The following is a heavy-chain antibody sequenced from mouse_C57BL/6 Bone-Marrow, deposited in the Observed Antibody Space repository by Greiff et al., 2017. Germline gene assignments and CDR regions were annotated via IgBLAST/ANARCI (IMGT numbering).Heavy chain of an antibody. CDR2: ISSGGSYT. J-gene: IGHJ3*01. D-gene: IGHD4-1*01. CDR1: GFTFSSYG. CDR3: ARQVWAWFAY. Sequence: EVKVVESGGDLVKPGGSLKLSCAASGFTFSSYGMSWVRQTPDKRLEWVATISSGGSYTYYPDSVKGRFTISRDNAKNTLYLQMSSLKAEDTAMYYCARQVWAWFAYWGQGTLVTVSA. V-gene: IGHV5-6*01.